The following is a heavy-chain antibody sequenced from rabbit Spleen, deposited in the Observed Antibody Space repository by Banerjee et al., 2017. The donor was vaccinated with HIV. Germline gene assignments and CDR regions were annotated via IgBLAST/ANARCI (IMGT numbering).Heavy chain of an antibody. CDR1: GFSFSSDYD. V-gene: IGHV1S40*01. D-gene: IGHD4-1*01. CDR3: ARVSETSGWGEDL. Sequence: QSLEESGGDLVKPEGSLTLTCTASGFSFSSDYDMCWVRQAPGKGLEWIGSIYSVIGYTYYASWAKGRFTISKTSSTTVTLQMTSLTVADTATYFCARVSETSGWGEDLWGPGTLVTVS. J-gene: IGHJ4*01. CDR2: IYSVIGYT.